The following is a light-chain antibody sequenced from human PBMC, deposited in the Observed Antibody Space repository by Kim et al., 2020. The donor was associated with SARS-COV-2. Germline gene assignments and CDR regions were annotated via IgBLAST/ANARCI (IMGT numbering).Light chain of an antibody. V-gene: IGLV3-19*01. Sequence: SSELTQDPAVSVALGQTVRITCQGDSLRSYYASWYQQKPGQAPVLVIYDKNNRPSGIPDRFSGSNPGNTASLTITGAQAEDEADYYCSSRNSSGTHYVFG. J-gene: IGLJ1*01. CDR1: SLRSYY. CDR3: SSRNSSGTHYV. CDR2: DKN.